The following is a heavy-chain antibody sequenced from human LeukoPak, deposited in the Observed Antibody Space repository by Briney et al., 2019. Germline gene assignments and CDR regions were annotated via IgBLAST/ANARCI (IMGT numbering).Heavy chain of an antibody. D-gene: IGHD3-10*01. J-gene: IGHJ3*02. CDR1: GYTLTELS. CDR3: ATDRNYGSGSYYRGLYAFDI. CDR2: FDPEDGET. Sequence: GASVKVSCKVSGYTLTELSMHWVRQAPGKGLEWMGGFDPEDGETIYAQKFQGRVTMTEDTTTDTSHMELSSLRSEDTAVYYCATDRNYGSGSYYRGLYAFDIWGQGTMVTVSS. V-gene: IGHV1-24*01.